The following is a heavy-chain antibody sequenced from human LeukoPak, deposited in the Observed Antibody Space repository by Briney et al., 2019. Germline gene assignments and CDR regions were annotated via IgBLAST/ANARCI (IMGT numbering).Heavy chain of an antibody. Sequence: ASVKVSCKASGYTFTGYYMHWVRQAPGQRLEWMGWINPNSGGTNYAQKFQGRVTMTRDTSISPAYMELSRLRSDDTAVYYCARSIVVVVAATYDYWGQGTLVTVSS. CDR1: GYTFTGYY. CDR3: ARSIVVVVAATYDY. V-gene: IGHV1-2*02. D-gene: IGHD2-15*01. J-gene: IGHJ4*02. CDR2: INPNSGGT.